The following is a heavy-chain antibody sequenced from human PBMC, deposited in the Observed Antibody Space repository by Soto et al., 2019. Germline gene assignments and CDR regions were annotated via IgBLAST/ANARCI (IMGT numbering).Heavy chain of an antibody. V-gene: IGHV3-30*18. J-gene: IGHJ6*02. D-gene: IGHD2-2*02. CDR1: GFTFSSYG. Sequence: GVSLRLSCAACGFTFSSYGMHWVCQAPGKGLEWVAVISYDGSNKYYADSVKGRFTISRDNSKNTLYLQMNSLRAEDTAVYYCAKALYCSSTSCYSYYYYGMDVWGQGTTVTVSS. CDR2: ISYDGSNK. CDR3: AKALYCSSTSCYSYYYYGMDV.